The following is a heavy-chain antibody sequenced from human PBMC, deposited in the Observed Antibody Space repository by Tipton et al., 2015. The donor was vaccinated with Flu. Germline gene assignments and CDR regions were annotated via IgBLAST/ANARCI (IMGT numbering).Heavy chain of an antibody. CDR1: GYTISGGYY. CDR3: ARSTTVVTQRGYFQH. Sequence: TLSLTCSVSGYTISGGYYWGWIRQPPGKGLEWIGNIHRAGNAYYNSSLKSRVTMSVDTSKNQFSLKLSSVSAADTAVYYCARSTTVVTQRGYFQHWGQGSLVTVSS. V-gene: IGHV4-38-2*01. J-gene: IGHJ1*01. CDR2: IHRAGNA. D-gene: IGHD4-23*01.